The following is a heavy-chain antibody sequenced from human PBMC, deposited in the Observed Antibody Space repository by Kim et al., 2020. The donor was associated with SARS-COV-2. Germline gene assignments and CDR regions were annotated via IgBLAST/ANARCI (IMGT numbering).Heavy chain of an antibody. CDR2: ISSSSSYI. D-gene: IGHD6-19*01. J-gene: IGHJ2*01. V-gene: IGHV3-21*01. CDR1: GFTFSSYS. CDR3: ARAEYSSGWYWYFDL. Sequence: GGSLRLSCAASGFTFSSYSMNWVRQAPGKGLEWVSSISSSSSYIYYADSVKGRFTISRDNAKNSLYLQMNSLRAEDTAVYYCARAEYSSGWYWYFDLWGRGTLVTVSS.